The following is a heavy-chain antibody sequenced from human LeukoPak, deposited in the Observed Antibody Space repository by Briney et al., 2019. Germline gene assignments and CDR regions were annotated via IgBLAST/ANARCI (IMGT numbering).Heavy chain of an antibody. D-gene: IGHD6-13*01. CDR2: ISHSGTA. Sequence: PSETLSLTCTVSGASINSYYWSWIRQPPGKGLEWIGYISHSGTASYSPSVKSRVAISVHKSENQFSLTLSSVTAADTAVYYCARRRQQLVVDYWGQGTLVTVSS. J-gene: IGHJ4*02. CDR1: GASINSYY. V-gene: IGHV4-59*08. CDR3: ARRRQQLVVDY.